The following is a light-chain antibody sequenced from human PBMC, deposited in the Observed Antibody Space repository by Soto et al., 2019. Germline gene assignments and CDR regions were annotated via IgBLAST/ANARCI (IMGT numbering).Light chain of an antibody. J-gene: IGLJ1*01. V-gene: IGLV2-23*02. CDR2: EVS. Sequence: QSVLTQPASVSGSPGQSITISCTGTNSDVGSNNLVSWYQQHPGKATKLMIYEVSKRPSGVSNRFSGSKSGNTASLTISGLKAEYVADYYCSSYAGSSTFDYVFGTGTKFTVL. CDR1: NSDVGSNNL. CDR3: SSYAGSSTFDYV.